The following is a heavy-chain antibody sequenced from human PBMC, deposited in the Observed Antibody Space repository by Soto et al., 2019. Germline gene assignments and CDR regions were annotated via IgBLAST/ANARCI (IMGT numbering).Heavy chain of an antibody. J-gene: IGHJ4*02. D-gene: IGHD3-22*01. CDR3: AKNPGYYYDSTGYHFDY. CDR1: GFIFSDHH. V-gene: IGHV3-72*01. CDR2: IRSKGDSYST. Sequence: PGGSLRLSCAASGFIFSDHHMDWVRQAPGKGLEWVGRIRSKGDSYSTEYAASVKDRFTISRDDSKNSLYLQLNSLKTEDTAVYYCAKNPGYYYDSTGYHFDYWGQGTLVTVS.